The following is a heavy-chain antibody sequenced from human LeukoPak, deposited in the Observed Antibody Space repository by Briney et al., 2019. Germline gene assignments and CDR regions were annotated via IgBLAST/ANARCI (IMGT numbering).Heavy chain of an antibody. CDR1: GFTFSDYA. CDR3: AKSVESAVTTNPYFDF. CDR2: ISGSGGST. D-gene: IGHD4-17*01. J-gene: IGHJ4*02. Sequence: GGSLRLSCAASGFTFSDYAMSWVRQALGKGLEWVSVISGSGGSTYNADSVKGRFTISRDNSKNILYLQMNSLRAEDTAVYYCAKSVESAVTTNPYFDFWGQGALVTVSS. V-gene: IGHV3-23*01.